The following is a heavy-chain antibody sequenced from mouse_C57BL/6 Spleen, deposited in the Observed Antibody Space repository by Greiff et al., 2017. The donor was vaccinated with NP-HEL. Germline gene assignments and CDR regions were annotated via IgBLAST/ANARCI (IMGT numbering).Heavy chain of an antibody. J-gene: IGHJ2*01. CDR2: INPGSGGT. CDR3: ARSGSPLFDY. V-gene: IGHV1-54*01. D-gene: IGHD1-1*01. CDR1: GYAFTNYL. Sequence: VQVVESGAELVRPGTSVKVSCKASGYAFTNYLIEWVKQRPGQGLEWIGVINPGSGGTNYNEKLKGKATLTADKSSSTAYMQLSSLTSADSAVYFCARSGSPLFDYWGQGTTLTVSS.